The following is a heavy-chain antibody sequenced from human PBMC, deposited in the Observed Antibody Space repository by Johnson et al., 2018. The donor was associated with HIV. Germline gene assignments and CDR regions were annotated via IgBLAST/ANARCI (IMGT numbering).Heavy chain of an antibody. Sequence: VQLVESGGGVVQPGRSLRLSCAASGFTFSSYGMHWVRQAPGKGLEWVANIKEDGSQKYYVDSVKGRFTISRDNSKNTLYLQMNSLRAEDTAVYYCAREASLYAFDIWGQGTMVTVSS. V-gene: IGHV3-7*01. CDR1: GFTFSSYG. CDR2: IKEDGSQK. CDR3: AREASLYAFDI. J-gene: IGHJ3*02. D-gene: IGHD5/OR15-5a*01.